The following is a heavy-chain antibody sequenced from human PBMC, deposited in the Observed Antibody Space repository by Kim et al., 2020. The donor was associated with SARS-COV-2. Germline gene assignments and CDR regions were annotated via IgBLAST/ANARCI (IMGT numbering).Heavy chain of an antibody. CDR2: INHSGIT. CDR1: GGSFSGYY. D-gene: IGHD6-13*01. V-gene: IGHV4-34*01. Sequence: SETLSLTCAVYGGSFSGYYWSWIRQPPGKGLEWIGEINHSGITNYNPSLKSRVTISVDTSKNQFSLKLSSVTAADTAVYYCARHSRYSSSRAYGYYYYGMDVWGQGTTVTVSS. CDR3: ARHSRYSSSRAYGYYYYGMDV. J-gene: IGHJ6*02.